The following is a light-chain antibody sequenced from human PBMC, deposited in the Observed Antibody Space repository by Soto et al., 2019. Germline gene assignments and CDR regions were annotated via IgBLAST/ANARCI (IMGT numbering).Light chain of an antibody. CDR1: QSVNSN. CDR2: GTS. CDR3: QQYNNWPPWT. J-gene: IGKJ1*01. Sequence: EIVMTQSPATLSVSPGERPTLYCRASQSVNSNLAWYQQKPGQAPRLLIYGTSTRATGIPDRFSGSGSGTEFTLTISSLQSEDFAVYYCQQYNNWPPWTFGQGTKVDIK. V-gene: IGKV3-15*01.